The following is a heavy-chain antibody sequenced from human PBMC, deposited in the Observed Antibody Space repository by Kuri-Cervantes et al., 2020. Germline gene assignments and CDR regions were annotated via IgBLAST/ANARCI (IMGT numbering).Heavy chain of an antibody. CDR1: GLTFNAFG. V-gene: IGHV3-33*08. CDR3: ARDMSPWQAYYYYMDV. D-gene: IGHD3-16*01. J-gene: IGHJ6*03. CDR2: IWYDGSNK. Sequence: GGSRRLSCTASGLTFNAFGMHWVRQAPGKGLEWVAVIWYDGSNKYYAAAVKGRFTITRDNAKNSLYLKMNSLRAEDTAVYYCARDMSPWQAYYYYMDVWGKGTTVTVSS.